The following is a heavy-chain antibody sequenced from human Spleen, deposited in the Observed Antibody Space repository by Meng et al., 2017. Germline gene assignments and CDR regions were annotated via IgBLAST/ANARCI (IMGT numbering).Heavy chain of an antibody. CDR2: INHSGST. Sequence: SETLSLTCAVYGGSFSGYYWSWIRQPPGKGLEWIGEINHSGSTNCNPSLKSRVTISVDTSKNQFSLKLSSVTAADTAVYYCARGGLWRTSGFDYWGQGTLVTVSS. CDR1: GGSFSGYY. D-gene: IGHD3-3*01. J-gene: IGHJ4*02. V-gene: IGHV4-34*01. CDR3: ARGGLWRTSGFDY.